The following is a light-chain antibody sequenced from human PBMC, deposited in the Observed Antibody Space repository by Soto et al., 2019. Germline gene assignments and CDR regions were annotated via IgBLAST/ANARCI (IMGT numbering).Light chain of an antibody. CDR2: EVS. CDR1: NSDVGGYNY. Sequence: SALRQPASVSGSPGQSITISCTVTNSDVGGYNYVSWYQQHPSKAPELMIYEVSHRPSGVSNRFSGSKSDNTASLTISGLQAEDEADYYCSSYTSISTLYVFGTGTKVTVL. J-gene: IGLJ1*01. V-gene: IGLV2-14*01. CDR3: SSYTSISTLYV.